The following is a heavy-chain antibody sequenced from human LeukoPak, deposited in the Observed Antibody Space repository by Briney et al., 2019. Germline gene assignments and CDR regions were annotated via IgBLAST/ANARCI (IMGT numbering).Heavy chain of an antibody. V-gene: IGHV4-34*01. Sequence: SETLSLTCAVYGGSYSGYYWRWIPQPPGKGREWMVEIYHSGSTNYNPSLKSRVTISVDTSKNQFSLKLSSVTAADTAVYYCARAKAVRITIFGVVKYYFDYWGQGTLVTVSS. CDR1: GGSYSGYY. J-gene: IGHJ4*02. CDR3: ARAKAVRITIFGVVKYYFDY. D-gene: IGHD3-3*01. CDR2: IYHSGST.